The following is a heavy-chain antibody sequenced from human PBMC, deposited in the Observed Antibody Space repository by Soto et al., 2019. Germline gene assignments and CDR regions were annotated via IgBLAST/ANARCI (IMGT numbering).Heavy chain of an antibody. J-gene: IGHJ4*02. CDR2: ISYDGSNK. Sequence: GGSLRLSCAASGFTFSSYAMHWVRQAPGKGLEWVAVISYDGSNKYYADSVKGRFTISRDNSKNTLYLQMNSLRAEDTAVYYCASAGWLLHLLDYWGQGTLVTVSS. V-gene: IGHV3-30-3*01. D-gene: IGHD3-3*01. CDR3: ASAGWLLHLLDY. CDR1: GFTFSSYA.